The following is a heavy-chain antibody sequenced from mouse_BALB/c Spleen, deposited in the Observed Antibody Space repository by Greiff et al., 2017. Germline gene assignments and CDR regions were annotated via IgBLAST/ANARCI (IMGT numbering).Heavy chain of an antibody. CDR3: ATDTSFYGSSYAMDY. D-gene: IGHD1-1*01. CDR2: INPGSGGT. Sequence: VQLQQSGAELVRPGTSVKVSCKASGYAFTNYLIEWVKQRPGQGLEWIGVINPGSGGTNYNEKFKGKATLTADKSSSTAYMQLSSLTSDDSAVYFCATDTSFYGSSYAMDYWGQGTSVTVSA. J-gene: IGHJ4*01. CDR1: GYAFTNYL. V-gene: IGHV1-54*01.